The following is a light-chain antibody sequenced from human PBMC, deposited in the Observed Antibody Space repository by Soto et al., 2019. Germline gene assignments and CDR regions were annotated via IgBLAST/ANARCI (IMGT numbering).Light chain of an antibody. CDR3: QTWGSDIPR. CDR1: SGHSSYA. CDR2: LNSDGSH. J-gene: IGLJ2*01. V-gene: IGLV4-69*01. Sequence: QPVLTQSPSASASLGASVKLTCTLSSGHSSYAIAWHQQQPEKGPRYLMKLNSDGSHRKGDGIPDRFSGSSSGAERYLTISSLQSEDEADYYCQTWGSDIPRFGGGTKLTVL.